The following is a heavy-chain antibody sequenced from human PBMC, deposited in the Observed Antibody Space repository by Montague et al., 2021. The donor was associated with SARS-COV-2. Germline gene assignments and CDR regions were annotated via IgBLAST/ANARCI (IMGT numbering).Heavy chain of an antibody. D-gene: IGHD6-19*01. Sequence: SETLSLTCTVSGGSISSGSCYWGWIRQPPGKGLEWIGSIYYTGSTYYNPSLKSRVTISVATSKNQLSLMLTSVTAADTGVYYCARNGGAAVPGLLLGMDIWGQGTTVTVSS. CDR3: ARNGGAAVPGLLLGMDI. CDR2: IYYTGST. CDR1: GGSISSGSCY. V-gene: IGHV4-39*07. J-gene: IGHJ6*02.